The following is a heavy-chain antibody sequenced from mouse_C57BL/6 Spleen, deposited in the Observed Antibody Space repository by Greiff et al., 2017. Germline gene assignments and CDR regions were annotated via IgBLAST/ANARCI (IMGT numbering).Heavy chain of an antibody. Sequence: QVQLQQPGAELVKPGASVKLSCKASGYTFTSYWMHWVKQRPGQGLEWIGKIHPSDSDTNYNQKFKGKATLTVDKSSSTAYMQLSSLTSEDSAVYYCARGVSRYTYAMDYWGQGTSVTGSS. V-gene: IGHV1-74*01. CDR3: ARGVSRYTYAMDY. CDR1: GYTFTSYW. D-gene: IGHD1-1*01. CDR2: IHPSDSDT. J-gene: IGHJ4*01.